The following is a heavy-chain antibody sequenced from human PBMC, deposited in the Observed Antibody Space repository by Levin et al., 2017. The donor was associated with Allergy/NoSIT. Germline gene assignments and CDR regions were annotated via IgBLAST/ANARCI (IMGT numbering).Heavy chain of an antibody. CDR2: IDWDDRN. V-gene: IGHV2-70*04. CDR1: GFSLSPFGMR. CDR3: ARLGFRPFGWYFDL. J-gene: IGHJ2*01. D-gene: IGHD3-10*01. Sequence: SGPTLVKPTQTLTLTCTFSGFSLSPFGMRLSWIRQPPGKALEWLARIDWDDRNFYSTSLKTRLTISKDTSKNQVVLKLTNVDPADTATYYCARLGFRPFGWYFDLWGRGTLVTVSS.